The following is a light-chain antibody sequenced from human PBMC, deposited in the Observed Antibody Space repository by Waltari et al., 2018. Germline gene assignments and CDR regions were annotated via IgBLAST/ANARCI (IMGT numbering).Light chain of an antibody. J-gene: IGLJ2*01. V-gene: IGLV1-51*01. CDR2: DNR. CDR3: GSWDATVRVGV. Sequence: QSVLTQPPSVSAAAGQKVTISCSGSSSTIWSNYVSWYQHLPGTVPKLLIYDNRERPSGIPDRFSGSKAGTSAALEITGLQAEDEADYYCGSWDATVRVGVFGGGTRLTVL. CDR1: SSTIWSNY.